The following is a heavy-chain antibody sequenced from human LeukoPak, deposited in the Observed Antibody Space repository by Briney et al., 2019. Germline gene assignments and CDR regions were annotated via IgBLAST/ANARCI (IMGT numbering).Heavy chain of an antibody. CDR2: INHSGST. Sequence: SETLSLTCAVYGGSFSGYYWSWIRQPPGKGLEWIGEINHSGSTNYNPSLKSRVTISVDTSKNQFSLKLSSVTAADTAVYYCARGRGGYGSGSYYKSYNWFDPWGQGTLVTVSS. D-gene: IGHD3-10*01. V-gene: IGHV4-34*01. CDR3: ARGRGGYGSGSYYKSYNWFDP. CDR1: GGSFSGYY. J-gene: IGHJ5*02.